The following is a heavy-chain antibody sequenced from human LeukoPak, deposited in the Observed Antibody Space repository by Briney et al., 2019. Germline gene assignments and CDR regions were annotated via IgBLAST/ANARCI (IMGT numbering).Heavy chain of an antibody. CDR3: AKRALDISGYSTIFDY. J-gene: IGHJ4*02. V-gene: IGHV3-23*01. CDR2: IGSIPGNT. D-gene: IGHD3-22*01. Sequence: GGSLRLSCAASGFSFSSYGMSWVRQAPGKGLEWVSSIGSIPGNTYHADSVKDRFTISRDNSKNTLSLQMSSLRAEDTAVYYCAKRALDISGYSTIFDYWGQGTLVTVSS. CDR1: GFSFSSYG.